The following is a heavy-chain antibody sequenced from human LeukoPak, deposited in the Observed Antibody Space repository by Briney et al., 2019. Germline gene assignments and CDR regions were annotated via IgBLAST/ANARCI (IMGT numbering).Heavy chain of an antibody. J-gene: IGHJ4*02. CDR1: GFSLSTSGVG. CDR3: AHAYCSSTSCYPDY. V-gene: IGHV2-5*01. CDR2: IYWNDDK. Sequence: SGPTLVNPTQTLTLTCTFSGFSLSTSGVGVGWIRQPPGKALEWLALIYWNDDKRYSPSLKSRLTSTKDTSKNQVVLTMTNMDPVDTATYYCAHAYCSSTSCYPDYWGQGTLVTVSS. D-gene: IGHD2-2*01.